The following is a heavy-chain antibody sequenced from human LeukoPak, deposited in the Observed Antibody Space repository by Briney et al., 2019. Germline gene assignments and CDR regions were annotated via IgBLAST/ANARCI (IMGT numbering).Heavy chain of an antibody. CDR3: ARGRIFGVVKLFHGSYNWFDP. J-gene: IGHJ5*02. V-gene: IGHV1-46*01. Sequence: GASVKVSCKASGYTFTSYYMHWVRQAPGQGLEWMGIINPSGGSTSYAQKFQGRVTMTRDTSTSTVYMELSSLRSEDTAVYYCARGRIFGVVKLFHGSYNWFDPWGQGTLVTVSS. D-gene: IGHD3-3*01. CDR1: GYTFTSYY. CDR2: INPSGGST.